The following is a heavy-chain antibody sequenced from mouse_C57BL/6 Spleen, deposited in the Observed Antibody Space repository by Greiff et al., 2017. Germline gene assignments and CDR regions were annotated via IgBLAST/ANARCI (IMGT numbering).Heavy chain of an antibody. V-gene: IGHV5-9*01. CDR1: GFTFSSYT. CDR2: ISGGGGNT. J-gene: IGHJ2*01. D-gene: IGHD1-1*01. Sequence: EVQLVESGGGLVKPGGSLKLSCAASGFTFSSYTVSWVRQTPEKRLEWVATISGGGGNTYYPDSVKGRFTISRDNAKNTLYLQMSSLRSEDTALYYCARRLLRYFDYWGQGTTLTVSS. CDR3: ARRLLRYFDY.